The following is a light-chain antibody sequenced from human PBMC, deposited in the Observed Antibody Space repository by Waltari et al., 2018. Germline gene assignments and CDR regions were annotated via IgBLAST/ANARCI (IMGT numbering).Light chain of an antibody. Sequence: EIVLTQSPGTLSLSPGERATLSCRASQSVSSSYLAWYQQKPGQAPRLLIYGTSSRATGIPDRFSVSGSGTDFTLTITRLEPEDFALYFCQQYGNSPRYSFGQGTKLEIK. CDR1: QSVSSSY. V-gene: IGKV3-20*01. CDR2: GTS. J-gene: IGKJ2*03. CDR3: QQYGNSPRYS.